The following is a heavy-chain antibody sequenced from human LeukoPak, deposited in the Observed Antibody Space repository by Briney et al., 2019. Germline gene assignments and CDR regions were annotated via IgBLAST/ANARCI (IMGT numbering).Heavy chain of an antibody. Sequence: SETLSLTCTVSGGSISSYYWSWIRQPPGKGLEWIGYIYYSGSTNYNPSLKSQVTISVDTSKNQFSLKLSSVTAADTAVYYCARTYYDSSGYYLDYWGQGTLVTVSS. CDR1: GGSISSYY. CDR3: ARTYYDSSGYYLDY. CDR2: IYYSGST. V-gene: IGHV4-59*01. J-gene: IGHJ4*02. D-gene: IGHD3-22*01.